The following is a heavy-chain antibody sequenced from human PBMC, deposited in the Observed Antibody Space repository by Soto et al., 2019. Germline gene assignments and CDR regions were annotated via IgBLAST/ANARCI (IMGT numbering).Heavy chain of an antibody. CDR1: GGSISSYY. CDR2: IYYSGYT. CDR3: ARVLFGRGNWFDP. Sequence: DTLSLTCTVSGGSISSYYWSWIRQPPGKGLEWIGYIYYSGYTNYNPSLKSRVTISVDTSKNQFSLKLSSVTAADTAVYYCARVLFGRGNWFDPWGQGTLVTVSS. J-gene: IGHJ5*02. V-gene: IGHV4-59*01. D-gene: IGHD3-3*01.